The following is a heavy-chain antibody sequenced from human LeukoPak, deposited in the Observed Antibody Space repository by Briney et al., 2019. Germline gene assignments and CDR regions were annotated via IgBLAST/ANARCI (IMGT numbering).Heavy chain of an antibody. CDR2: IKSKADGGAT. CDR3: AKGRGSPYYFEY. V-gene: IGHV3-15*01. Sequence: PGGSLRLSCAASGFTFSNARMSWVRQAPGKGLEWVARIKSKADGGATAYAAPVKGRFTISRDDSKNTLYLQMNSLKTEDTAVYYCAKGRGSPYYFEYWGQGTLVTVSS. CDR1: GFTFSNAR. D-gene: IGHD1-26*01. J-gene: IGHJ4*02.